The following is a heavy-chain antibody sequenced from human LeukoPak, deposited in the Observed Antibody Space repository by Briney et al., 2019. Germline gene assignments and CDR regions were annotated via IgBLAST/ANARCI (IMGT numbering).Heavy chain of an antibody. CDR3: TTDLGMTLIRGVIVS. CDR1: GFTLSSAW. CDR2: IKSRADGETA. Sequence: GGSLRLSCVAAGFTLSSAWMGWVRQAPGKGLEWVGRIKSRADGETADFAAPVKGRFTISRDDSKTTLYLQMHSLNTEDTAVYYCTTDLGMTLIRGVIVSWGQGTLVTASS. V-gene: IGHV3-15*01. J-gene: IGHJ4*02. D-gene: IGHD3-10*01.